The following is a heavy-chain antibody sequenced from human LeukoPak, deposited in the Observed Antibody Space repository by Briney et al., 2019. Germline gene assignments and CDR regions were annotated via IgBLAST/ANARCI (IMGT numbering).Heavy chain of an antibody. D-gene: IGHD1-26*01. Sequence: SETLSLTCAVYGGSFSGYYWSWIRQPPGKGLEWIGEINHSGSTNYNPSLKSRGTISVDTYKNQYSLKLSSVTAADTAVYYCARGRGSPHYRSIVGARHYRFDYWGQGTLVTVSS. CDR1: GGSFSGYY. CDR3: ARGRGSPHYRSIVGARHYRFDY. J-gene: IGHJ4*02. CDR2: INHSGST. V-gene: IGHV4-34*01.